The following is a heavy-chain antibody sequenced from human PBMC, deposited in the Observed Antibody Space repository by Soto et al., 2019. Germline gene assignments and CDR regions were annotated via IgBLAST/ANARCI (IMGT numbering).Heavy chain of an antibody. Sequence: PGGSLRLSCAASGFTFSSYSMNWVRQAPGKGLEWVSYISSSSSTIYYADSVKGRFTISRDNAKNSLYLQMNSLRAEDTAVYYCARLGGKLRYFDWPDYWGQGTLVTVSS. V-gene: IGHV3-48*01. CDR2: ISSSSSTI. CDR3: ARLGGKLRYFDWPDY. CDR1: GFTFSSYS. D-gene: IGHD3-9*01. J-gene: IGHJ4*02.